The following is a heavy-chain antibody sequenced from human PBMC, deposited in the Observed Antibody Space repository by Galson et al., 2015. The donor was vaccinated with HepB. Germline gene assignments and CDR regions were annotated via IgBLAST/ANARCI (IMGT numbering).Heavy chain of an antibody. CDR2: IRSNTYGGTT. D-gene: IGHD1-7*01. CDR3: SSGNYDGGSDH. Sequence: ASGLTFRDLAMSWFRQAPGKGLEWIGFIRSNTYGGTTQYAASVKGRFTISRDDSKSISYLQMNSLKTDDTAVYFCSSGNYDGGSDHWGQGTLVTVSS. J-gene: IGHJ4*02. V-gene: IGHV3-49*03. CDR1: GLTFRDLA.